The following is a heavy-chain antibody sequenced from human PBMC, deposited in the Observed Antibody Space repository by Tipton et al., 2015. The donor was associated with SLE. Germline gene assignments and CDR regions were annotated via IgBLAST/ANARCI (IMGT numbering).Heavy chain of an antibody. J-gene: IGHJ5*02. CDR2: IYTSGGT. Sequence: TLSLTCTVSGGSISSGSYYWSWIRQPAGKGLEWIGRIYTSGGTNYNPSLKSRVTISVDTSKNQFSLKLSSVTAADTAVYYRAREDIVVVPAALRHNWFDPWGQGTLVTVSS. D-gene: IGHD2-2*01. CDR3: AREDIVVVPAALRHNWFDP. V-gene: IGHV4-61*02. CDR1: GGSISSGSYY.